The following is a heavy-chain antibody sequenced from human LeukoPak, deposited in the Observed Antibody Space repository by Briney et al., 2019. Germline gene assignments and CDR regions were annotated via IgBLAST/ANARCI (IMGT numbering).Heavy chain of an antibody. J-gene: IGHJ4*02. V-gene: IGHV3-21*01. CDR1: GFTFSSYS. Sequence: GGSLRLSCAASGFTFSSYSMNWVRQAPGKGLEWVSSISSSSSYIYYADAVKGRFTISRDNAKNSLYLQMNNLRAEDTAVYYCAREMAAAGTLFDYWGQGTLVTVSS. CDR3: AREMAAAGTLFDY. CDR2: ISSSSSYI. D-gene: IGHD6-13*01.